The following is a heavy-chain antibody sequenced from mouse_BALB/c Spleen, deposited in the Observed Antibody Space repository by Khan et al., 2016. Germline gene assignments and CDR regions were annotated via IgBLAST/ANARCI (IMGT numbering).Heavy chain of an antibody. CDR3: VRLRRVYAIDY. V-gene: IGHV3-6*02. D-gene: IGHD2-12*01. CDR1: GYSITSGYY. J-gene: IGHJ4*01. CDR2: LSYDGSN. Sequence: EVQLQESGPGLVKPSQSLSLTCSVSGYSITSGYYWNWIRQFPGNKLEWMGYLSYDGSNNYNPSLKNRIYITPDTSNNQFFLKLNSVTSEDTSTSYCVRLRRVYAIDYWGQGTSVTVSS.